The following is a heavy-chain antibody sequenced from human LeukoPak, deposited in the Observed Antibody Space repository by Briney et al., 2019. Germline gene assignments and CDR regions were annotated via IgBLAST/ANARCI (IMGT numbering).Heavy chain of an antibody. Sequence: GGSLRLSCAASGFTVSSNYMSWVRQALGKGLEWVSVIYSGGSTYYADSVKGRFTISRDNSKNTLYLQMNSLRAEDTAVYYCARVICSGGSCYSVGSGAFDIWGQGTMVTVSS. CDR3: ARVICSGGSCYSVGSGAFDI. J-gene: IGHJ3*02. CDR1: GFTVSSNY. V-gene: IGHV3-53*01. D-gene: IGHD2-15*01. CDR2: IYSGGST.